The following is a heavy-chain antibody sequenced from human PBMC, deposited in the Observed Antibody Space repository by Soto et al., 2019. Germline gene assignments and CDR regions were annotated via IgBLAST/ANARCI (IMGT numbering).Heavy chain of an antibody. CDR1: GFTVSIKY. Sequence: GGSLRLSCAASGFTVSIKYMTWVRQAPGKGLEWVSLIQSGGTTYYADSVKGRFTISRDTSENTLHLQMDSLRVEDTAVYYCARDDVLCDGGRCYGIPLDVWGKETTVTVS. J-gene: IGHJ6*03. CDR3: ARDDVLCDGGRCYGIPLDV. CDR2: IQSGGTT. D-gene: IGHD2-15*01. V-gene: IGHV3-66*01.